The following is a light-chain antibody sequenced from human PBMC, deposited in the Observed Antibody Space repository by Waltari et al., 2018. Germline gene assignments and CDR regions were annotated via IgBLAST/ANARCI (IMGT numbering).Light chain of an antibody. J-gene: IGLJ2*01. CDR2: DVN. CDR1: SSDIGGYNY. Sequence: QSALTQPASVSGSPGESLTISCTGTSSDIGGYNYVSWYQQHPGKAPELMIYDVNYRPSGVSNRFSGSKSGNTASLTISGLQAEDEADYYCSSYTSSNIIIFGGGTTLSVL. CDR3: SSYTSSNIII. V-gene: IGLV2-14*03.